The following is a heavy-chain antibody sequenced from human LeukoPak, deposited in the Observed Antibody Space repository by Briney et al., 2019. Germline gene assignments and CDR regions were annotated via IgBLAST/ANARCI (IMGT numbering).Heavy chain of an antibody. D-gene: IGHD3-22*01. CDR3: ARDSSGFLDAFDI. J-gene: IGHJ3*02. CDR2: INPSGGST. CDR1: GYTFTGYY. V-gene: IGHV1-46*01. Sequence: EASVKVSCKASGYTFTGYYMHWVRQAPGQGLEWMGIINPSGGSTSYAQKFQGRVTMTRDTSTSTVYMELSSLRSGDTAVYYCARDSSGFLDAFDIWGQGTMVTVSS.